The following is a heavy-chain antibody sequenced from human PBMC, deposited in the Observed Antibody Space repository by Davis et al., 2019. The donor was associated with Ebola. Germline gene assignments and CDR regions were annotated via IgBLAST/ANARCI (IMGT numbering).Heavy chain of an antibody. J-gene: IGHJ6*03. D-gene: IGHD2-15*01. Sequence: SVKVTCKASGGTFSNYAISWVRQAPGQGLEWLGGFFPNPGTTNYAQKFQGRVTITADESTSTAYMELSSLRSEDTAVYYCARDLPKSNLGYCTGGHCYSRYYYYMDVWGKGTTVTVSS. V-gene: IGHV1-69*13. CDR2: FFPNPGTT. CDR3: ARDLPKSNLGYCTGGHCYSRYYYYMDV. CDR1: GGTFSNYA.